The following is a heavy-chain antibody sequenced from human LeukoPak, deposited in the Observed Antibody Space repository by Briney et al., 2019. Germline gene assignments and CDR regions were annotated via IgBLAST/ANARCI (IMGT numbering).Heavy chain of an antibody. CDR1: GFTFSSYA. D-gene: IGHD5-24*01. Sequence: GGSLRLSCAASGFTFSSYAMSWVRQTPGKGLLWVSRINLDGRSTSYAESVKGRFTISRDNAKNTLYMQMNSLRAEDSAVYYCTRDVWGDRDGFFEYWGQGTLVTVSS. J-gene: IGHJ4*02. V-gene: IGHV3-74*01. CDR2: INLDGRST. CDR3: TRDVWGDRDGFFEY.